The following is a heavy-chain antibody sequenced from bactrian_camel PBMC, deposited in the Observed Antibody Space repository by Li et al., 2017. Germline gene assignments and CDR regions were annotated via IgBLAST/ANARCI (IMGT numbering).Heavy chain of an antibody. CDR1: GFTFTSYY. Sequence: EVQLVESGGGLAQPGGSLRLSCATSGFTFTSYYFYWVRQAPGKGLEWVATISDSYTTYYSEAVKGRFTISRDNAKNTVFPQMDSLTPEDTAVYYCDRVCRRRRGSSWNVLGDFPYWGRGTQVTVS. CDR3: DRVCRRRRGSSWNVLGDFPY. D-gene: IGHD6*01. CDR2: ISDSYTT. V-gene: IGHV3S40*01. J-gene: IGHJ6*01.